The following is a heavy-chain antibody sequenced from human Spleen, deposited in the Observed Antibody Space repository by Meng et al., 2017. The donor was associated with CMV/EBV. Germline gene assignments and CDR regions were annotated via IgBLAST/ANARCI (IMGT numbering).Heavy chain of an antibody. Sequence: ASVKVSCKASGYTFTTYYIHWARQAPGQRLEWMGWINPNSGGTNYAQKFEGRVTMTRDTSINTGYMELTRLTSDDTAVYYCARDNNWGPDYWGQGTLVTVSS. D-gene: IGHD7-27*01. CDR3: ARDNNWGPDY. CDR1: GYTFTTYY. V-gene: IGHV1-2*02. J-gene: IGHJ4*02. CDR2: INPNSGGT.